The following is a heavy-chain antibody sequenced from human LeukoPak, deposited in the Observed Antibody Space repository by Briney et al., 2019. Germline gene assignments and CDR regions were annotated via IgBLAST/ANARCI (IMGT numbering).Heavy chain of an antibody. Sequence: GRSLSLSCAPAGFRFSSYWMSCVRQAPGKWLEWVANIKPDGSKKYYGDSVEGRFTISRDNAKNSMYLQMNSLSAEDTAVYYCARDLSYFDPWGQGTLVTVSS. J-gene: IGHJ5*02. CDR1: GFRFSSYW. V-gene: IGHV3-7*01. CDR2: IKPDGSKK. CDR3: ARDLSYFDP. D-gene: IGHD1-26*01.